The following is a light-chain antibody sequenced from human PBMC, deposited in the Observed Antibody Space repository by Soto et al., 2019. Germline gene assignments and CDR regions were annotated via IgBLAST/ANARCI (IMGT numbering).Light chain of an antibody. J-gene: IGLJ1*01. CDR2: NNN. V-gene: IGLV1-44*01. Sequence: QAVVTQPPSASGTPGQRVTISCSGGSSNIGTNAVNWYQQLPGTAPKLLIYNNNQRPSGVPDRFSGSKSGTSASLAISGLQSEDGAYYYCAAWGDRLNGYFFGTGTKVTVL. CDR1: SSNIGTNA. CDR3: AAWGDRLNGYF.